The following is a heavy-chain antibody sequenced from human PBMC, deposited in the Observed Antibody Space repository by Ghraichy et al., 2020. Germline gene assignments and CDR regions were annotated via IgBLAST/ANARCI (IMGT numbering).Heavy chain of an antibody. CDR2: IYYSGST. J-gene: IGHJ2*01. CDR3: ARDPARGGIAAAGTANYWYFDL. D-gene: IGHD6-13*01. Sequence: SETLSLTCTVSGGSISSGDYYWSWIRQPPGKGLEWIGYIYYSGSTYYNPSLKSRVTLSVDTSKNQFSLKLSSVTAADTAVYYCARDPARGGIAAAGTANYWYFDLWGRGTLVTFSS. V-gene: IGHV4-30-4*01. CDR1: GGSISSGDYY.